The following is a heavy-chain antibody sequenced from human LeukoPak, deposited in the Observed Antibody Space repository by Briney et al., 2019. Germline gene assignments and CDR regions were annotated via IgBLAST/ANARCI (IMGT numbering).Heavy chain of an antibody. V-gene: IGHV2-5*01. J-gene: IGHJ3*02. D-gene: IGHD6-6*01. Sequence: SGPTLVNPTQTLTLTCTFSGFSLSTSGVGVGWIRQPPGKALEWLALIFGNDDKRYSPSLKSRLTITKDTSKNQVVLTMTNMDPVDTATYYCAHRPIGPFLIAARPYDAFDIWGQGTMVTVSS. CDR1: GFSLSTSGVG. CDR3: AHRPIGPFLIAARPYDAFDI. CDR2: IFGNDDK.